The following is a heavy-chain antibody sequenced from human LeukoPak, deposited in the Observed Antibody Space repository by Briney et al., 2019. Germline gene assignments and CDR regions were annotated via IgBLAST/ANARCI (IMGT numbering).Heavy chain of an antibody. CDR2: IYYSGST. D-gene: IGHD6-13*01. V-gene: IGHV4-30-4*01. Sequence: SETLSLTCTVSGGSISSGDYYWSWIRPPPGKGLEGRGYIYYSGSTYYTPSLKSRATISVDTSKNQFSLKLSSVTAADTAVYYCARDLAAAGLGADPWGQGTLVTVSS. CDR1: GGSISSGDYY. CDR3: ARDLAAAGLGADP. J-gene: IGHJ5*02.